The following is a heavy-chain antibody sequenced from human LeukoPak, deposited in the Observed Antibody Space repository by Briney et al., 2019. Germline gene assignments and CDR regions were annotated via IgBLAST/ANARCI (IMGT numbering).Heavy chain of an antibody. D-gene: IGHD3-9*01. CDR3: ARTGRPLRYFDWLPDAFDI. CDR2: ISAYNGNT. Sequence: ASVKVSCKASGYTLTSYGISWVRQAPGQGLEWMGWISAYNGNTNYAQKLQGRVTMTTDTSTSTAYMELRSLRSHDTAVYYCARTGRPLRYFDWLPDAFDIWGQGTMVTVSS. J-gene: IGHJ3*02. V-gene: IGHV1-18*01. CDR1: GYTLTSYG.